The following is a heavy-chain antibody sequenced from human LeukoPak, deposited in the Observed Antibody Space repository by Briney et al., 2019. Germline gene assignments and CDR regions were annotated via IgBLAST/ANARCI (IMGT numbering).Heavy chain of an antibody. V-gene: IGHV3-23*01. CDR2: IGGGGGSP. J-gene: IGHJ4*02. D-gene: IGHD1-26*01. CDR3: GKGTDRTSGSYF. Sequence: PGGSLRLSCAASGFTFSSYAMNWVRQAPGKGLEWVSAIGGGGGSPYYADSVKGRFTISRDNSKNTLYLQMNSLRAEDTAVYYCGKGTDRTSGSYFWGQGNLVTVSS. CDR1: GFTFSSYA.